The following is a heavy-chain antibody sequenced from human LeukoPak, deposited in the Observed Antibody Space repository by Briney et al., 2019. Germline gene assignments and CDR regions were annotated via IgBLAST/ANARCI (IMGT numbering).Heavy chain of an antibody. CDR1: GYTFTGYY. J-gene: IGHJ6*03. CDR3: ARFAPPRYYYIDV. Sequence: ASVKVSFKASGYTFTGYYLHGVRQAPGRGLVWMGWSNLNSGFTKNVQEFQGGVTKSSDTAISTAYMELTGLRSNDTTMYFCARFAPPRYYYIDVWGEGTMVIVSS. CDR2: SNLNSGFT. V-gene: IGHV1-2*02.